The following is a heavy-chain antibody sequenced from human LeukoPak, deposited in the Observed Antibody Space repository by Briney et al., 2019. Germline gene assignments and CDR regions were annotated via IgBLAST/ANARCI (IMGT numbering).Heavy chain of an antibody. V-gene: IGHV1-69*04. CDR3: ARAGATVTTGLDYYGMDV. CDR1: GGTFSSYA. D-gene: IGHD4-17*01. CDR2: IIPILGIA. J-gene: IGHJ6*02. Sequence: GASVKVSCKASGGTFSSYAVSWVRQAPGQGLEWMGRIIPILGIANYAQKFQGRVTITADKSTSTAYMELSSLRSEDTAVYYCARAGATVTTGLDYYGMDVWGQGTTVTVSS.